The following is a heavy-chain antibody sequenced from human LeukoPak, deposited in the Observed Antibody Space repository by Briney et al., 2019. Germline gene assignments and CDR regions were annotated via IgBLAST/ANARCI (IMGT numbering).Heavy chain of an antibody. D-gene: IGHD6-13*01. CDR2: IRYDASNK. CDR3: AKSEGSSSWIYFGF. CDR1: GFSFSSSG. Sequence: PGGSLRLSCAASGFSFSSSGMHWVRQAPGKGLEWVAFIRYDASNKYYADSVKGRFTISRDNSKNTLSLQMNSLRVEDTAVCYCAKSEGSSSWIYFGFWGQGTLLTVSS. J-gene: IGHJ4*02. V-gene: IGHV3-30*02.